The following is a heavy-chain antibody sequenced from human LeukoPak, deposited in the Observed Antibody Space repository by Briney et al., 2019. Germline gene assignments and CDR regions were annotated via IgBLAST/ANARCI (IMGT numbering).Heavy chain of an antibody. V-gene: IGHV3-21*01. Sequence: SGGSLRLSCAASGFTFSIYSMNWVRQAPGKGLEWVSSISSSSSYIYYADSVKGRFTISRDNAKNSLYLQMNSLRAEDTAVYYCARVCSSTSCYRGYYYGMDVWGQGTTVTVSS. CDR1: GFTFSIYS. CDR3: ARVCSSTSCYRGYYYGMDV. J-gene: IGHJ6*02. CDR2: ISSSSSYI. D-gene: IGHD2-2*02.